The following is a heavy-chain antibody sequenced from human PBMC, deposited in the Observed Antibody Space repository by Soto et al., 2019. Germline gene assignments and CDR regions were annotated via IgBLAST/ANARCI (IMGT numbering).Heavy chain of an antibody. J-gene: IGHJ4*02. CDR3: AKDHVAVAGYEFDY. V-gene: IGHV3-23*01. D-gene: IGHD6-19*01. CDR1: GFTFSSNA. Sequence: QPGGSLRLSCTASGFTFSSNAMSWVRQAPGKGLEWVSSISGSAGVTYYADSVKGRFTISRDNSKNALYLQMNSLRAEDTAVYYCAKDHVAVAGYEFDYWGQGTLVTVSS. CDR2: ISGSAGVT.